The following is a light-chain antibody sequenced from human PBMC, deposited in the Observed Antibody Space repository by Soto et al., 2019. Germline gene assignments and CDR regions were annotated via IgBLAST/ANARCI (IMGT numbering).Light chain of an antibody. CDR1: TGAVTSGYY. V-gene: IGLV7-43*01. CDR3: LVFDRDVWV. J-gene: IGLJ3*02. Sequence: QAVVAQEPSLTVSPGGTVTLTCASNTGAVTSGYYSNWFQQKPGQAPRALIYSTYNRHSWTPARFSGSLFGGKAALTLSDVQPEDEADYYCLVFDRDVWVFGGGTKVTVL. CDR2: STY.